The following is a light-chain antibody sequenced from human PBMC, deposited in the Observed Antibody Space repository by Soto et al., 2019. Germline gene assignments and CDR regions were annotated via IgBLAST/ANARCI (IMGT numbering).Light chain of an antibody. CDR3: QQSYTTPFT. V-gene: IGKV1-39*01. Sequence: DIQMTQSPSSLSASVGDRVTITCRASQRISSYLNWYQLKPGTAPRPLIHLASNLQDGVPSRFSGSESGTDFTLTITSLQPEDFATYYCQQSYTTPFTFGPGTKVDV. CDR2: LAS. CDR1: QRISSY. J-gene: IGKJ3*01.